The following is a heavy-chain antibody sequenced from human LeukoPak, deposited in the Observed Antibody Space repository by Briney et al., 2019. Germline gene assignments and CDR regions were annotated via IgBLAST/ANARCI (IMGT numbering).Heavy chain of an antibody. V-gene: IGHV4-38-2*01. CDR3: ARLGYCSSTSCFP. Sequence: PSETLSLTCAVSGYSISSGYYWGWIRQPPGKGLEWIGSIYHSGSTYYNPSLKSRVTISVDTPKNQFSLKLSSVTAADTAVYYCARLGYCSSTSCFPWGQGTLVTVSS. J-gene: IGHJ5*02. D-gene: IGHD2-2*01. CDR2: IYHSGST. CDR1: GYSISSGYY.